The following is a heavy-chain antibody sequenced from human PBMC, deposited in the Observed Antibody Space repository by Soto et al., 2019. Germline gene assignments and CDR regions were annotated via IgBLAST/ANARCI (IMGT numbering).Heavy chain of an antibody. J-gene: IGHJ6*02. D-gene: IGHD3-3*01. V-gene: IGHV1-3*01. Sequence: ASVKVSCKASGYTFTSYAMHWVRQAPGQRLEWMGWINAGNGNTKYSQKFQGRVTITRDTSASTAYMELSSLRSEDTAVYYCARPVIWSGYYLNPANYYYCMDVWGQGTTVTVSS. CDR2: INAGNGNT. CDR3: ARPVIWSGYYLNPANYYYCMDV. CDR1: GYTFTSYA.